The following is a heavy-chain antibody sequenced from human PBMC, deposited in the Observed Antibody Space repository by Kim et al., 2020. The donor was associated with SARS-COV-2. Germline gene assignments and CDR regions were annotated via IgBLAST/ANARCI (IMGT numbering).Heavy chain of an antibody. CDR1: GGSIISDDYY. Sequence: SETLSLTCTVSGGSIISDDYYWSWIRQPPGKGLEWIAYIHHSGTTYNNPSLRSRVTILVDKSNNQFSLSLTSVTAADTAVYYCAGDNTGYARVDCWGQGALGTVS. J-gene: IGHJ4*02. D-gene: IGHD3-9*01. CDR3: AGDNTGYARVDC. CDR2: IHHSGTT. V-gene: IGHV4-30-4*01.